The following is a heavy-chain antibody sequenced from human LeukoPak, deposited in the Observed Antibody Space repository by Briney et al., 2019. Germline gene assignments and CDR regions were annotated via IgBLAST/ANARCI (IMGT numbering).Heavy chain of an antibody. J-gene: IGHJ4*02. V-gene: IGHV4-39*07. CDR3: ASTSRYSSTWDFDY. Sequence: SETLSLTCTVSGGSISSSSYYWGWIRQPPGKGLEWIGSIYYSGSTYYNPSLKSRVTISVDTSKNQFSLKLSSVTAADTAMYYCASTSRYSSTWDFDYWGQGTLVTVSS. CDR2: IYYSGST. CDR1: GGSISSSSYY. D-gene: IGHD6-13*01.